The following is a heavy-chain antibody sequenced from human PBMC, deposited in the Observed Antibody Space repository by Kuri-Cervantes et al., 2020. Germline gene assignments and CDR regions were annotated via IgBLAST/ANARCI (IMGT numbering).Heavy chain of an antibody. D-gene: IGHD6-13*01. CDR2: VNHRGST. V-gene: IGHV4-34*01. CDR1: GGSFSGYY. J-gene: IGHJ5*02. CDR3: AREGKYSSSWYVWFDP. Sequence: SQTLSLTCAVYGGSFSGYYWSWIRQPPGKGLEWIGEVNHRGSTNYNPSLKSRVTISVDTSKNQFSLKVNSVTAADTAVYYCAREGKYSSSWYVWFDPWGQGTLVTVSS.